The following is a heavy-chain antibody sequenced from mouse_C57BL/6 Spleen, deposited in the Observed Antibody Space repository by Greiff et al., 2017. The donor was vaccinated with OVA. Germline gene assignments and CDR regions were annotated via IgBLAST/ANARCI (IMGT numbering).Heavy chain of an antibody. Sequence: VQLQQSGPELVKPGASVKISCKASGYAFSSSWMNWVKQRPGKGLEWIGRLYPGDGDTNYNGKFKGKATLTADKSSSTAYMQLSSLCKNDYYGSSPCYFDYWGQGTTLTVSS. CDR2: LYPGDGDT. CDR1: GYAFSSSW. D-gene: IGHD1-1*01. CDR3: CYFDY. J-gene: IGHJ2*01. V-gene: IGHV1-82*01.